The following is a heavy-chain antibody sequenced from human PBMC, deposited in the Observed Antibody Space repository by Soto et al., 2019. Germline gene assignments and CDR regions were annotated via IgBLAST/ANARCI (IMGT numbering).Heavy chain of an antibody. CDR3: ARDSGKQFLDCSGGSCYSSFVVYYYMDV. J-gene: IGHJ6*03. CDR2: INPNSGGT. V-gene: IGHV1-2*04. D-gene: IGHD2-15*01. CDR1: GYTFTGYY. Sequence: ASVKVSCKASGYTFTGYYMHWVRQAPGQGLEWMGWINPNSGGTNYAQKFQGWVTMTRDTSISTAYMELSRLRSDDTAVYYCARDSGKQFLDCSGGSCYSSFVVYYYMDVWGKGTTVTVSS.